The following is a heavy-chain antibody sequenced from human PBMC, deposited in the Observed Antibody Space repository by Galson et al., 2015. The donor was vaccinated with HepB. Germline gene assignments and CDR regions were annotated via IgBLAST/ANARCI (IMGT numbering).Heavy chain of an antibody. Sequence: SLRLSCAASGFTFSSYAMHWVRQAPGKGLEWVAVISFDGSNKYYADSVKGRFTISRDNSKNTLYLQMNSLRPEDTAVYYCARGGIAARRSSYGMDVWGQGTTVTVSS. CDR1: GFTFSSYA. V-gene: IGHV3-30-3*01. CDR2: ISFDGSNK. CDR3: ARGGIAARRSSYGMDV. J-gene: IGHJ6*02. D-gene: IGHD6-6*01.